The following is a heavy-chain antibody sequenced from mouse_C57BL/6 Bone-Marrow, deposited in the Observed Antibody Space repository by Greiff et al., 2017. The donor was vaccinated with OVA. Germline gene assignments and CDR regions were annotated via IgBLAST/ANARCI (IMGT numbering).Heavy chain of an antibody. V-gene: IGHV1-82*01. CDR2: IYPGDGDT. J-gene: IGHJ3*01. D-gene: IGHD2-1*01. CDR3: ASVYRVAY. Sequence: VQLQQSGPELVKPGASVKISCKASGYAFSSSWMNWVKQRPGKGLEWIGRIYPGDGDTNYNGKFKGKATLTADKSSSTAYMQLSSLTSEDSAVYFCASVYRVAYWGQGTLVTVSA. CDR1: GYAFSSSW.